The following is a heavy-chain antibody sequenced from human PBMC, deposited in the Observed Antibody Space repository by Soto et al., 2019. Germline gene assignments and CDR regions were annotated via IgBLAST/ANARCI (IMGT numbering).Heavy chain of an antibody. D-gene: IGHD6-13*01. CDR1: GYTFSNFW. CDR3: ARSPSSPPYSDY. CDR2: IYPGDSET. V-gene: IGHV5-51*01. Sequence: GESLKISCQCSGYTFSNFWIACVRQLPGKGLEYMGIIYPGDSETRYSPSFHGKVTISADRSIGTAYLQWSRLEASDSAFYFCARSPSSPPYSDYWGQGDLVTVSS. J-gene: IGHJ4*02.